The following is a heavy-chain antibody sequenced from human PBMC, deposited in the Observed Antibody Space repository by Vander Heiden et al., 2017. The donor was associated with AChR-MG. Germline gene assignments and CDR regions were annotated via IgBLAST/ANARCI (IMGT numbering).Heavy chain of an antibody. CDR3: ATLNFYGAEDY. CDR1: GFTFSSYV. Sequence: EVQLLESGGGLVQPGGSLRLSCAASGFTFSSYVMSWVRQAPGKGREWVSAITGSGGSKYYADSVKGRFTISRDNSENTLYLQMNSLRAEDTAVYYCATLNFYGAEDYWGQGTLVTVSS. CDR2: ITGSGGSK. D-gene: IGHD4-17*01. J-gene: IGHJ4*02. V-gene: IGHV3-23*01.